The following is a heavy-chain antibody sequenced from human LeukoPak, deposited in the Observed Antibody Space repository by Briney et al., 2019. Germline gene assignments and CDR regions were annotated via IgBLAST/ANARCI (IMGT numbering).Heavy chain of an antibody. Sequence: GGSLRLSCAASGFSLSSYEMNWVRQAPGKGLEWVSHISSGDTAEYYVDSVRGRFTMSRDNAKNLLFLQMNSLRAEDTAVYYCARDTLNGPFVISLDYWGQGALVTVSS. J-gene: IGHJ4*02. V-gene: IGHV3-48*03. CDR1: GFSLSSYE. CDR3: ARDTLNGPFVISLDY. D-gene: IGHD3-9*01. CDR2: ISSGDTAE.